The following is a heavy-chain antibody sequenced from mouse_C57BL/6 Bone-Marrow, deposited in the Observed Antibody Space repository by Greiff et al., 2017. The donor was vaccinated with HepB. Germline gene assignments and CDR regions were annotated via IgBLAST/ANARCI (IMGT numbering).Heavy chain of an antibody. J-gene: IGHJ3*01. D-gene: IGHD1-1*01. CDR1: GYSFTGYY. Sequence: VQLQQSGPELVKPGASVKISCKASGYSFTGYYMNWVKQSPEKSLEWIGEINPSTGGTTYNQKFKAKATLTVDKSSSTAYMQLKSLTSEDSAVYYCAIWVYGSSYGGFAYWGQGTLVTVSA. V-gene: IGHV1-42*01. CDR3: AIWVYGSSYGGFAY. CDR2: INPSTGGT.